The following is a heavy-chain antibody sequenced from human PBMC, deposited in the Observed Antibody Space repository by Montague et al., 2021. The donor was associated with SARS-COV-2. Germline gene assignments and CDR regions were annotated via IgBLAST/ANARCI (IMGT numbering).Heavy chain of an antibody. D-gene: IGHD3-10*01. J-gene: IGHJ4*02. CDR1: GFSLSTSGMC. CDR2: IHWDDDK. Sequence: PALVKPTQTLTLTCNLSGFSLSTSGMCVGWIRQPPGKAMEWLARIHWDDDKYYSTSLKTRLTISKDASKNQVVLTMTNKDPVDTATYYCARVNYGSYMGFDDWGQGSLVTVSS. V-gene: IGHV2-70*11. CDR3: ARVNYGSYMGFDD.